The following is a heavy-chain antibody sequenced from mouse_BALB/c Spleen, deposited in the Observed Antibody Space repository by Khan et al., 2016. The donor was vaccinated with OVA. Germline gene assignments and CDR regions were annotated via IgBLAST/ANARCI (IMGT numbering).Heavy chain of an antibody. CDR2: IWGGGDP. CDR1: GFSLSRYN. Sequence: QVQLKQSGPGLVAPSQSLSITCTVSGFSLSRYNIHWVRQPPGKGLEWLGMIWGGGDPDYYSTLKSRLSISKANSKSQVFLKMNILQTDYPALYYCARAYYRYDGYYAMDCWGQGTSVTVSS. D-gene: IGHD2-14*01. V-gene: IGHV2-6-4*01. CDR3: ARAYYRYDGYYAMDC. J-gene: IGHJ4*01.